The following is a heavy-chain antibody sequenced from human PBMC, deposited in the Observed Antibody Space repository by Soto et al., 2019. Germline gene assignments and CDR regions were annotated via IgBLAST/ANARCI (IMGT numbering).Heavy chain of an antibody. CDR2: ISYDGSNK. CDR1: GFTFSSYG. D-gene: IGHD3-22*01. J-gene: IGHJ4*02. CDR3: AKDLGYHSSGYGS. Sequence: QVQLVESGGGVVQPGRSLRLSCAASGFTFSSYGMHWVRQAPGKGLEWVAVISYDGSNKYYADSVKGRFTISRDNSKNTLYLQMNSLRAEDTAVYYCAKDLGYHSSGYGSWGQGTLVTVSS. V-gene: IGHV3-30*18.